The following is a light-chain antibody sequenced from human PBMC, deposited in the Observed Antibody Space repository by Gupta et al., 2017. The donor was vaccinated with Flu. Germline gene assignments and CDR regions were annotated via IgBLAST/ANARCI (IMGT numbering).Light chain of an antibody. Sequence: DIQMTQSPSSLSASVRDRVTITCRASQSIRSYLNWYQQKPGKAPKLLIYAASRLQSGVPSRFSGSGSGTDFTLTISRLQPEDFATYYCQQSDSTQWTFGQGTKVEIK. CDR2: AAS. J-gene: IGKJ1*01. V-gene: IGKV1-39*01. CDR1: QSIRSY. CDR3: QQSDSTQWT.